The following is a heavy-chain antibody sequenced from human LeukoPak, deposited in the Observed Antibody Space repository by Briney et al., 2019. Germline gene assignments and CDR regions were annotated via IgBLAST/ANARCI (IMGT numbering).Heavy chain of an antibody. CDR2: ISTSSSYI. D-gene: IGHD1-20*01. Sequence: GGSLRLSCAASGFTFSSYSMTWVRQAPGKGLEWLSFISTSSSYIYYADSVKGRFTISRDNAKNSLYLQMNSLRAEDTAVYYCARDVNWNYCDYWGHGTLVTVSS. J-gene: IGHJ4*01. CDR1: GFTFSSYS. V-gene: IGHV3-21*01. CDR3: ARDVNWNYCDY.